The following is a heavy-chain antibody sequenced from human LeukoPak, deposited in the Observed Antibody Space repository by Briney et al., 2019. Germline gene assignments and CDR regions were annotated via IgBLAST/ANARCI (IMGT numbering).Heavy chain of an antibody. CDR1: GLTVSSNY. J-gene: IGHJ3*02. Sequence: GGSRRLSCAAPGLTVSSNYMSWVRQAPGKGLEWVSVIYSGGSTYYADSVKGRFTISRDNSKNTLYLQMNSLTAEDTAVYYCARVGVVPAAIPDGFDIWGQGTMVTVSS. V-gene: IGHV3-53*01. CDR3: ARVGVVPAAIPDGFDI. D-gene: IGHD2-2*01. CDR2: IYSGGST.